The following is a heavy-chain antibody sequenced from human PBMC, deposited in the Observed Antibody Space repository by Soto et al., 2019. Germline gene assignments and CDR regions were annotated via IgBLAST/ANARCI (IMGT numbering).Heavy chain of an antibody. D-gene: IGHD5-18*01. CDR1: GFSFTNYG. CDR3: AAGYSFGDY. J-gene: IGHJ4*02. V-gene: IGHV3-30*03. Sequence: QVPVVESGGGVVQPGRSLRLSCAASGFSFTNYGMQWVRQAPGRGLDWVALISKDGSDKFYADSVKGRFTISRDNSKNTLYLQMNSLRAEDTAVYYCAAGYSFGDYWGQGTLVTVSS. CDR2: ISKDGSDK.